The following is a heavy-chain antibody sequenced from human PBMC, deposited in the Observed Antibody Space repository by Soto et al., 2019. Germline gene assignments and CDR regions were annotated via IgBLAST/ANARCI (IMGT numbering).Heavy chain of an antibody. D-gene: IGHD3-16*02. CDR1: GFTFSSYA. Sequence: GFLRLSCAASGFTFSSYAMHWVRQAPGKGLEYVSAISSNGGSTYYADSVKGRFTISGDNSKNTLYLQMGSLRAEDMAVYYCARGRSGSYRYTGFDYWGQGTLVTVS. V-gene: IGHV3-64*02. CDR2: ISSNGGST. CDR3: ARGRSGSYRYTGFDY. J-gene: IGHJ4*02.